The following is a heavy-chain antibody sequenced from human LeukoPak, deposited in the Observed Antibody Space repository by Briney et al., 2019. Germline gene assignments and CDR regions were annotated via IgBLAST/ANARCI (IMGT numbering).Heavy chain of an antibody. V-gene: IGHV3-7*01. CDR3: ARLLGYCSGGSCYSIRFDY. CDR2: IKQDGSEK. Sequence: GGSLSLSCAASGFTFNSNWMRWLRKAPGKGLEWVANIKQDGSEKYYVDSVKGRFTISRDKAKNSLYLQMNSRTAEDTAVYYCARLLGYCSGGSCYSIRFDYWGQGTLVTVSS. D-gene: IGHD2-15*01. CDR1: GFTFNSNW. J-gene: IGHJ4*02.